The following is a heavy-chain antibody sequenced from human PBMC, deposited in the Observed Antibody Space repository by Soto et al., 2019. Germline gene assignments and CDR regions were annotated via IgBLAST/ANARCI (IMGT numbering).Heavy chain of an antibody. CDR2: INHSGST. CDR1: GGSFSGYY. J-gene: IGHJ6*02. Sequence: SETLSLTCAVYGGSFSGYYWSWIRQPPGKGLEWIGEINHSGSTNYNPSLKSRVTISVDTSKNQFSLKLSSVTAADTAVYYCARDLLLRYFDWLSPPVGYYYGMDVWGQGTTVTVSS. CDR3: ARDLLLRYFDWLSPPVGYYYGMDV. V-gene: IGHV4-34*01. D-gene: IGHD3-9*01.